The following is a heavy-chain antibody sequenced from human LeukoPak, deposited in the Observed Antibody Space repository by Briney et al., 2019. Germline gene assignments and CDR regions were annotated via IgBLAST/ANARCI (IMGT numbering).Heavy chain of an antibody. CDR2: INHSGST. J-gene: IGHJ4*02. V-gene: IGHV4-34*01. D-gene: IGHD2-2*01. Sequence: SETLSLTCAVYGGSFSGYYWSWIRQPPGKGLEWTGEINHSGSTNYNPSLKSRVTISVDTSKNQFSLKLSSVTAADTAVYYCARACSSTSCYDYWGQGTLVTVSS. CDR1: GGSFSGYY. CDR3: ARACSSTSCYDY.